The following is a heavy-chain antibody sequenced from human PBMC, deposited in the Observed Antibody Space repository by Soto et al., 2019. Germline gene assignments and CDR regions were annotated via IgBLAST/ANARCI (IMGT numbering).Heavy chain of an antibody. CDR2: IWYDGSNK. Sequence: PVGSLRLSCASSVFTFSSYGMHCVRHSPGKWLEWVAVIWYDGSNKYYADSVKGRFTISRDNSKNTLYLQMNSLRAEDTAVYYCARDFTAAAGTGYYYGMEVWGQGTTVSVSS. D-gene: IGHD6-13*01. CDR1: VFTFSSYG. J-gene: IGHJ6*01. V-gene: IGHV3-33*01. CDR3: ARDFTAAAGTGYYYGMEV.